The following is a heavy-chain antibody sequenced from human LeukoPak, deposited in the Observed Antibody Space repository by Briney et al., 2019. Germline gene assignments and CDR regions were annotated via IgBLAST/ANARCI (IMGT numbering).Heavy chain of an antibody. Sequence: GASVKVSCKASGYTFTSYGISWVRQAPGQGLEWMGWISAYNGNTNYAQKLQGRVTMTTDTSTSTAYMELRSLRSDDTAVYYCARDVGGDSVYYYYYYMDVWGKGTTVTVSS. D-gene: IGHD2-21*01. CDR3: ARDVGGDSVYYYYYYMDV. J-gene: IGHJ6*03. CDR1: GYTFTSYG. V-gene: IGHV1-18*01. CDR2: ISAYNGNT.